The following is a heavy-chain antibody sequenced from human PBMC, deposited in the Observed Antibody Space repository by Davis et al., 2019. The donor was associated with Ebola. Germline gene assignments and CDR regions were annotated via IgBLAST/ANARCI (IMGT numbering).Heavy chain of an antibody. D-gene: IGHD5-18*01. CDR2: ISSSGSTI. Sequence: GESLKISCAASGFIFSNCAMYWVRQAPGKGLEWVSYISSSGSTIYDADSVKGRFTISRDNAKNSLYLQMNSLRAEDTAVYYCARFSGGYSYGRELGVYYYYYGMNVWGQGTTVTVSS. CDR1: GFIFSNCA. J-gene: IGHJ6*02. V-gene: IGHV3-48*04. CDR3: ARFSGGYSYGRELGVYYYYYGMNV.